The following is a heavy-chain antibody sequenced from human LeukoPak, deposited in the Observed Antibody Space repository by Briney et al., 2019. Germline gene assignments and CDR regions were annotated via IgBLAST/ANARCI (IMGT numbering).Heavy chain of an antibody. V-gene: IGHV3-23*01. Sequence: GTSLRLSCAASGFTFTNYAMSWVRQAPGKGLEWVSTISGSGLDADYADSVQGRFAFSRDNSKNTSYLQMNSLRVEDTAIYYCAKLDYSGYDPHFFDKWGQGTLVTVSA. D-gene: IGHD5-12*01. CDR3: AKLDYSGYDPHFFDK. CDR2: ISGSGLDA. J-gene: IGHJ4*02. CDR1: GFTFTNYA.